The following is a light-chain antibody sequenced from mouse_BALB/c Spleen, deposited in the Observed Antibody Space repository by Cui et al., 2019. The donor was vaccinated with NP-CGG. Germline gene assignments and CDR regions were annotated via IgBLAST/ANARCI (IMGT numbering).Light chain of an antibody. CDR1: IGAVITSNY. Sequence: QAVVTQESALTTSPGETVTLTCRSSIGAVITSNYANWVQEKPEHLFTGLIGGTNNRAPGVPARFSGSLIGDKAALTITGAQIEDEAIYFCALWYSNHWVFGGGTKLTVL. V-gene: IGLV1*01. CDR2: GTN. CDR3: ALWYSNHWV. J-gene: IGLJ1*01.